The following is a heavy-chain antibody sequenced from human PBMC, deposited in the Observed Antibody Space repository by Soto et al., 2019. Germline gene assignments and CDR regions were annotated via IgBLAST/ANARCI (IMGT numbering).Heavy chain of an antibody. J-gene: IGHJ4*02. CDR1: EGTFNSYA. V-gene: IGHV1-69*01. CDR3: ASGASRWYPYFFDS. D-gene: IGHD6-13*01. CDR2: IIPYYNTL. Sequence: QAQVVQSGAEVRKPGSSVKLSCKASEGTFNSYAIAWVRQAPGQGLEWMGGIIPYYNTLNYAQKFQDRVKITTDDSTNTSYMELSSLRSDDTAVYFCASGASRWYPYFFDSWAQGTLVTVSS.